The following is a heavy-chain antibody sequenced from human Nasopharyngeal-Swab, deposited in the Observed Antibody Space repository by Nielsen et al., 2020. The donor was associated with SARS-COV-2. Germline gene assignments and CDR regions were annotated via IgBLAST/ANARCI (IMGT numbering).Heavy chain of an antibody. D-gene: IGHD2-15*01. Sequence: WVRQAPGQGLEWIGIINPGGGSARYSQNFQGRVTMSRDTSTNTVYMELYSLTSEDTAVYYCARGGDPREVVAATDCFDPWGQGTLVTVSS. CDR2: INPGGGSA. V-gene: IGHV1-46*01. J-gene: IGHJ5*02. CDR3: ARGGDPREVVAATDCFDP.